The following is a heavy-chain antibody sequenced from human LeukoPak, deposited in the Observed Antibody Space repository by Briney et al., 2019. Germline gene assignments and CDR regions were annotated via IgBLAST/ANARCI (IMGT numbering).Heavy chain of an antibody. J-gene: IGHJ2*01. CDR2: IYYSGST. D-gene: IGHD6-13*01. CDR3: VRSGSSFPDWYFDL. CDR1: GGSIRSYY. Sequence: PSEPLSLTCTVSGGSIRSYYWSWIRQPPGKGVEWIGYIYYSGSTNYNPSLKSRVTISVDTSKNQFSLRRSSVTAADTAVYYCVRSGSSFPDWYFDLWGRGTLVTVPS. V-gene: IGHV4-59*08.